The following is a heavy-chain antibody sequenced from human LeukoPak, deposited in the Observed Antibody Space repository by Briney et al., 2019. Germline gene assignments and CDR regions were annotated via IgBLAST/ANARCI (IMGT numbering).Heavy chain of an antibody. CDR1: GFTFNNHA. Sequence: GGSLRLSCAASGFTFNNHALTWVRQTPGKGLECVSAISGDGVSPYYADSVRGRFTISRDNSKNTLYLQMNSLRVEDTAAYFCARDPGAFPYFFDCWGQGTLVTVSS. V-gene: IGHV3-23*01. D-gene: IGHD4/OR15-4a*01. CDR3: ARDPGAFPYFFDC. CDR2: ISGDGVSP. J-gene: IGHJ4*02.